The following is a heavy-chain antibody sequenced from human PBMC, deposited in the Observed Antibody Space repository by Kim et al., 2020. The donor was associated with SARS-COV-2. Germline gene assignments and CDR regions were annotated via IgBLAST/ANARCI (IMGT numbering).Heavy chain of an antibody. D-gene: IGHD3-10*01. CDR1: GGSISSSSYY. J-gene: IGHJ4*02. V-gene: IGHV4-39*01. Sequence: SETLSLTCTVSGGSISSSSYYWGWIRQPPGKGLEWIGSIYYSGSTYYNPSLKSRVTISVDTSKNQFSLKLSSVTAADTAVYYCARHAERGYYGSGSYWFDYWGQGTLVTVSS. CDR2: IYYSGST. CDR3: ARHAERGYYGSGSYWFDY.